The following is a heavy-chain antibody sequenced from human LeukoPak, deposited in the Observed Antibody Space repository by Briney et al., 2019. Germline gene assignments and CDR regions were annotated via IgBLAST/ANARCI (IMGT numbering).Heavy chain of an antibody. CDR1: GFTFSSYE. J-gene: IGHJ4*02. D-gene: IGHD6-13*01. V-gene: IGHV3-7*01. CDR2: IKRDGSEK. CDR3: ARRSNSWDLDY. Sequence: PGGSLRLSCAASGFTFSSYEMSWVAKPPGKGLNGVAIIKRDGSEKYYVDSVKGRFTISRDNAKNSLYLQMNSLRAEDTAVYYCARRSNSWDLDYWGQGILVTVSS.